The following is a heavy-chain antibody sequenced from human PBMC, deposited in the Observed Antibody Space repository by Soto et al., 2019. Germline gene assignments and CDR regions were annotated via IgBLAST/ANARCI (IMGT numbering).Heavy chain of an antibody. CDR1: GDSFRSYG. D-gene: IGHD2-15*01. V-gene: IGHV1-18*01. Sequence: ASVKVSCKASGDSFRSYGISWVRQAPGQGLEWLAWISGYNGNTKYAQKVQGRVTMTKDASTSTAYMELTSLRSDDTAVYYCARGSIFGADESPKYYYGLDVWGQGTTVTAP. CDR2: ISGYNGNT. J-gene: IGHJ6*02. CDR3: ARGSIFGADESPKYYYGLDV.